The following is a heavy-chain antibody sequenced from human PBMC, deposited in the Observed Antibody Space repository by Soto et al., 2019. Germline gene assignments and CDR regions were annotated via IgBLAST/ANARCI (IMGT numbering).Heavy chain of an antibody. CDR3: ARSLWFGELH. CDR2: IYWDNDK. D-gene: IGHD3-10*01. J-gene: IGHJ4*02. Sequence: QITLKESGPTLVKPTQTLTLTCSFSGFSLSTTGVGVGWIRQSPGKALEWLAIIYWDNDKRHSPSLKCRVTITKDTSKNQLVLTVTNMDPEDTGTYYCARSLWFGELHWGQGALVTVSS. V-gene: IGHV2-5*02. CDR1: GFSLSTTGVG.